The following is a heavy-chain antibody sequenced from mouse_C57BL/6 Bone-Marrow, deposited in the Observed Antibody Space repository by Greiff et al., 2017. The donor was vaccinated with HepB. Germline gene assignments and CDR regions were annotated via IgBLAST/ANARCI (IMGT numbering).Heavy chain of an antibody. D-gene: IGHD2-14*01. Sequence: QVQLKQSGAELARPGASVKLSCKASGYTFTSYGISWVKQRTGQGLEWIGEIYPRSGNTYYNEKFKGKATLTADKSSSTAYMELRSLTSEDSAVYFCARLGTANPYWYFDVWGTGTTVTVSS. CDR1: GYTFTSYG. J-gene: IGHJ1*03. CDR2: IYPRSGNT. CDR3: ARLGTANPYWYFDV. V-gene: IGHV1-81*01.